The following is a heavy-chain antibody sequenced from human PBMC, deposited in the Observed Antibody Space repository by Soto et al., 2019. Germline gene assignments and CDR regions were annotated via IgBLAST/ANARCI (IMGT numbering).Heavy chain of an antibody. CDR2: ISGSGGST. J-gene: IGHJ4*02. V-gene: IGHV3-23*01. CDR1: GFTFSSYA. D-gene: IGHD3-22*01. CDR3: AKDWRTYDSSGYFNFRPEGTFDY. Sequence: EVQLLESGGGLVQPGGSLRLSCAASGFTFSSYAMSWVRQAPGKGLEWVSAISGSGGSTYYADSVKGRFTISRDNSKNTLYLKMNSLMAEDTAVYYCAKDWRTYDSSGYFNFRPEGTFDYWGQGTLVTVSS.